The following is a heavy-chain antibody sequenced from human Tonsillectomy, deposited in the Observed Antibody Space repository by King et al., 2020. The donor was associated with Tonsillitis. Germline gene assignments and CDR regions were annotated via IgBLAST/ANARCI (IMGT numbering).Heavy chain of an antibody. J-gene: IGHJ4*02. CDR1: GYTFTSYD. CDR2: MNPNSGNT. D-gene: IGHD2-15*01. CDR3: ARGSRYCSGGSCYPLDY. V-gene: IGHV1-8*01. Sequence: QLVQSGAEEKKPGASVKVSCKASGYTFTSYDINWVRQATGQGLEWMGWMNPNSGNTGYAQKFQGRVTMTRNTSISTAYMELSSLRSEDTAVYYCARGSRYCSGGSCYPLDYWGQGTLVTVSS.